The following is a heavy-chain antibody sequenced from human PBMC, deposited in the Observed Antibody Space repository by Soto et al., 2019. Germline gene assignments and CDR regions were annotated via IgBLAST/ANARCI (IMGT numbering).Heavy chain of an antibody. J-gene: IGHJ6*02. D-gene: IGHD2-2*01. Sequence: GGSLRLSCAASGFTFSSYAMSWVRQAPGKGLEWVSAISGSGGSTYYADSVKGRFTISRDNSKNTLYLQMNSLRAEDTAVYYCAKDQVVVPSARRLGSHYYYYGMDVWGQGTTVTVSS. CDR2: ISGSGGST. CDR3: AKDQVVVPSARRLGSHYYYYGMDV. CDR1: GFTFSSYA. V-gene: IGHV3-23*01.